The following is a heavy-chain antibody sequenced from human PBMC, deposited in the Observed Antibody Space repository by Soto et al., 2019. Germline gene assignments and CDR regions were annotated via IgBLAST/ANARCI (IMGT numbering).Heavy chain of an antibody. D-gene: IGHD6-19*01. J-gene: IGHJ4*02. Sequence: GGSLRLSYPASGFTFCDYAMSCFRQAPGKGLEWVGFIRSKAYGGTTEYAASVKGRFTISRDDSKSIAYLQMNSLKTEDTAVYYCTSPATIYGSGWLDYWGQGTLVTVSS. CDR3: TSPATIYGSGWLDY. CDR2: IRSKAYGGTT. V-gene: IGHV3-49*03. CDR1: GFTFCDYA.